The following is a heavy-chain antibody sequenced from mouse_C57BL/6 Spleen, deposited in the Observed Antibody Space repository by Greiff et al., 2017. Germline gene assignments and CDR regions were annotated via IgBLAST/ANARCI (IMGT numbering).Heavy chain of an antibody. CDR2: IYPGDGDT. V-gene: IGHV1-82*01. J-gene: IGHJ4*01. CDR1: GYAFSSSW. CDR3: ARSYYDGSSWDAMDY. Sequence: QVQLQQSGPELVKPGASVKISCKASGYAFSSSWMNWVKQRPGKGLEWIGRIYPGDGDTNYNGKFKGKATLTADTSSSTAYMQLSSLTSEDSAVYYCARSYYDGSSWDAMDYWGQGTSVTVSS. D-gene: IGHD1-1*01.